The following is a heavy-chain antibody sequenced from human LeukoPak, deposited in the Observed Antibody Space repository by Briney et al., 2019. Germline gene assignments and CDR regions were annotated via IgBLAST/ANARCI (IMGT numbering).Heavy chain of an antibody. Sequence: GGSLRLSCAASGFTFSSYGMHWVRQAPGKGLEWVAVIWYDGSNKYYADSVKGRFTISRDNSKNTLYLQMNSLRAEDTAVYYCARAMVRGVKDAFDIWGQGTMVTVSS. CDR1: GFTFSSYG. J-gene: IGHJ3*02. D-gene: IGHD3-10*01. CDR3: ARAMVRGVKDAFDI. V-gene: IGHV3-33*01. CDR2: IWYDGSNK.